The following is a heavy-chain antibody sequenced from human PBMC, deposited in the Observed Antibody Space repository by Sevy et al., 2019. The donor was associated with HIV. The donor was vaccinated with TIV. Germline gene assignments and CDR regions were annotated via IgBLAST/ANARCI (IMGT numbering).Heavy chain of an antibody. Sequence: GGSLRLSCAVSGFTVGNNYMSWVRQAPGQGLEWVSVIYRSGTTYYADSVTGRFTISRDNSRNTLYLQMNSLRAEDTAVYYCAKRRVQSGLSGGGANYGWDVCGQGTTVTVSS. CDR2: IYRSGTT. J-gene: IGHJ6*02. CDR1: GFTVGNNY. CDR3: AKRRVQSGLSGGGANYGWDV. V-gene: IGHV3-53*01. D-gene: IGHD2-8*02.